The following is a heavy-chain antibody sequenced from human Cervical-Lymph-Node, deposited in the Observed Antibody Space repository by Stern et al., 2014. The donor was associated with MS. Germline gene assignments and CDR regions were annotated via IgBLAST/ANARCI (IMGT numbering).Heavy chain of an antibody. CDR1: SGSITNYN. V-gene: IGHV4-59*01. D-gene: IGHD2/OR15-2a*01. Sequence: QLQLQESGPGLVKPYETLSLTCTLSSGSITNYNWSWILQPPGQGLEWIGYIYYSGSTNYNPSLKSRVTISVDTSKNQFSLKLSSVTAADTAVYYCARDKGMFFLWGQGTLVTVSS. CDR2: IYYSGST. J-gene: IGHJ4*01. CDR3: ARDKGMFFL.